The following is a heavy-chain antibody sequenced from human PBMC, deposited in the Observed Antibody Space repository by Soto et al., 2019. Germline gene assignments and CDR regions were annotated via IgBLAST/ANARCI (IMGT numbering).Heavy chain of an antibody. CDR3: AKDSSITAAGSGGWFDP. J-gene: IGHJ5*02. Sequence: QVQLVQSGGGVVQPGRSLRLSCAASGFDFNTYGLHWVRQAPGNGLEWVAGISLDGGNQYYADSVKGRFTISRDKSNNTLFLQMNSLGAEDTATYYCAKDSSITAAGSGGWFDPWGQGTLVIVSS. V-gene: IGHV3-30*18. CDR1: GFDFNTYG. D-gene: IGHD6-13*01. CDR2: ISLDGGNQ.